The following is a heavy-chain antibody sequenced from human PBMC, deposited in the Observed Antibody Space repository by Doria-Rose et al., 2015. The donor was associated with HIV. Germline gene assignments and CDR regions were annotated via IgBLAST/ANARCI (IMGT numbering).Heavy chain of an antibody. J-gene: IGHJ4*02. CDR2: IFSDDER. Sequence: QVQLVQSGPVLVKPTETLTPTCTVSGVSLSSPGMGVSWIRQPPGKALEWLANIFSDDERYYKTSLKSRLTISRGTSKSQVVLTMTDMDPVDTATYYCARIKSSRWYHKYYFDFWGQGTLVIVSA. CDR3: ARIKSSRWYHKYYFDF. D-gene: IGHD6-13*01. V-gene: IGHV2-26*01. CDR1: GVSLSSPGMG.